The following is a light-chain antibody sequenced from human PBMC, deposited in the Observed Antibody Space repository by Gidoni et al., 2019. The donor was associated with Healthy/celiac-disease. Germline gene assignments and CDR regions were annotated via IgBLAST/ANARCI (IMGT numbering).Light chain of an antibody. J-gene: IGKJ2*01. CDR2: WAS. V-gene: IGKV4-1*01. CDR3: QQYYSPPYT. Sequence: DIVMTQSPDSLAVSLGERATINCKSSQSVLYSSNNKNYLAWYQQKPGQPPKLLIYWASTRESGVPDRFSGSGSGTDFTLTSSSLQAEDVAVYFCQQYYSPPYTFGQXTKLEIK. CDR1: QSVLYSSNNKNY.